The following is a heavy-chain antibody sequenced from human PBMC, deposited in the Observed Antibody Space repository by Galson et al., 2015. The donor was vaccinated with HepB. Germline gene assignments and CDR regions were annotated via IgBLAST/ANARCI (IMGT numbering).Heavy chain of an antibody. Sequence: SLRLSCAASGFTFSSYAMHWVRQAPGKGLEWVAVISYDGSNKYYADSVKGRFTISRDNSKNTLYLQMNSLRAEDTAVYYCARDGGTTVVPFDYWGQGTLVTVSS. J-gene: IGHJ4*02. CDR3: ARDGGTTVVPFDY. CDR2: ISYDGSNK. D-gene: IGHD4-23*01. CDR1: GFTFSSYA. V-gene: IGHV3-30-3*01.